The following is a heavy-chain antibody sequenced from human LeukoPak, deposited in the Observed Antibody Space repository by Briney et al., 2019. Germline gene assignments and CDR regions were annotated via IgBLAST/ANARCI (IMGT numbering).Heavy chain of an antibody. CDR1: GGTFINCA. J-gene: IGHJ6*03. V-gene: IGHV3-30*04. CDR2: ISYDGSNK. Sequence: SCKASGGTFINCAISWVGQAPGKGREGVAVISYDGSNKYYADSVKGGFTISRDNSKNTLYLQMNSLRAEDTAVYYCARDGAYDILTGYNTYYYYYMDVWGKGTTVTVSS. D-gene: IGHD3-9*01. CDR3: ARDGAYDILTGYNTYYYYYMDV.